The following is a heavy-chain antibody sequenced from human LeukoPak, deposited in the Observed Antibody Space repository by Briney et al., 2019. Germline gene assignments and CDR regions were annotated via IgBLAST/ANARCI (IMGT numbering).Heavy chain of an antibody. V-gene: IGHV4-38-2*01. CDR1: GYSISSGYY. CDR2: IYHSGST. J-gene: IGHJ4*02. D-gene: IGHD6-13*01. CDR3: ARLNRHSSSWYAIGYYFDY. Sequence: NPSETLSLTCAVSGYSISSGYYWGWIRQPPGKGLEWIGSIYHSGSTYYNPSLKSRVTISVDTSKNQFSLKLSSVTAADTAVYYCARLNRHSSSWYAIGYYFDYWGQGTLVTVSS.